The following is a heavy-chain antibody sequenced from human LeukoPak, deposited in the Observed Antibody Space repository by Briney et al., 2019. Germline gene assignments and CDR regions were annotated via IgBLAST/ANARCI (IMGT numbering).Heavy chain of an antibody. J-gene: IGHJ6*02. CDR2: INPNSGGT. Sequence: ASVTVSCKASGYTFTGYYMHWVRQAPGQGLEWMGRINPNSGGTNYAQKFQGRVTMTRDTSISTAYMELSRLRSDDTAVYYCARKVIAARRHYYYGMDVWGQGTTVTVSS. D-gene: IGHD6-6*01. V-gene: IGHV1-2*06. CDR3: ARKVIAARRHYYYGMDV. CDR1: GYTFTGYY.